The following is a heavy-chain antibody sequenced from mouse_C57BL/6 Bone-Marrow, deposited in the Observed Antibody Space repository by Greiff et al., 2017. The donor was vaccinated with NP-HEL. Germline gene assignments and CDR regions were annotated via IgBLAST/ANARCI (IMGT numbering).Heavy chain of an antibody. CDR2: IYPGDGDT. J-gene: IGHJ2*01. V-gene: IGHV1-82*01. Sequence: VHLVESGPELVKPGASVKISCKASGYAFSSSWMNWVKQRPGKGLEWIGRIYPGDGDTNYNGKFKGKATLTADKSSSTAYMQLSSLTSEDSAVYFCARGIYYFHYFDYWGQGTTLTVSS. D-gene: IGHD1-1*01. CDR3: ARGIYYFHYFDY. CDR1: GYAFSSSW.